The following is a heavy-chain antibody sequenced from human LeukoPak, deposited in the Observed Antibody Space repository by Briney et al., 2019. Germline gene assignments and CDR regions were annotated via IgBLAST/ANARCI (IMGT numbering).Heavy chain of an antibody. CDR1: GFSLNTRGVG. CDR3: VHRKNYYDSSVFDN. Sequence: SGPTLVNPTQTLTLTCTFSGFSLNTRGVGVGWIRQPPGRALEWLALIYWDDDRRYSPSLKSRLTITKDTSKNQVVLTMTNMDPVDTAKYFCVHRKNYYDSSVFDNWGQGTLVTVSS. D-gene: IGHD3-22*01. CDR2: IYWDDDR. V-gene: IGHV2-5*02. J-gene: IGHJ4*02.